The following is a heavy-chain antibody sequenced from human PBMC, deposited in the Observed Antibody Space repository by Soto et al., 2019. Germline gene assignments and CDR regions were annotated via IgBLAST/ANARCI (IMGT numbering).Heavy chain of an antibody. J-gene: IGHJ6*02. CDR1: GFTFSSYG. CDR3: ARDTVSGGDYYYGMDV. V-gene: IGHV3-33*01. CDR2: IWYDGSNK. D-gene: IGHD2-15*01. Sequence: QTGGSLRLSCAASGFTFSSYGMHWVRQAPGKGLEWVAVIWYDGSNKYYADSVKGRFTISRDNSKNTLYLQMNSLRAEDTAVYYCARDTVSGGDYYYGMDVWGQGTTVTVSS.